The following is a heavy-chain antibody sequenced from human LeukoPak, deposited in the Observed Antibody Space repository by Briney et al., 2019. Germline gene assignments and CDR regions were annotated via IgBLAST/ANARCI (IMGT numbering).Heavy chain of an antibody. CDR3: ARGALWGNYNFDY. CDR1: GGSISSGDYY. J-gene: IGHJ4*02. CDR2: IYYSGST. D-gene: IGHD3-10*01. V-gene: IGHV4-30-4*08. Sequence: TLSLTCTVSGGSISSGDYYWSWIRQPPGKGLEWIGYIYYSGSTYYNPSLKSRVTISVDTSKNQFSLKLSSVTAADTAVYYCARGALWGNYNFDYWGQGTLVTVSS.